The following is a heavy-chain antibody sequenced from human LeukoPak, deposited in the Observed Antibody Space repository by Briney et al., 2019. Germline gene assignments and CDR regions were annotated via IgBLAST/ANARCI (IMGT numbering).Heavy chain of an antibody. J-gene: IGHJ4*02. V-gene: IGHV3-23*01. D-gene: IGHD3-22*01. CDR3: AALGLRVIEGY. Sequence: GGSLRLSCAASGFTFSSYAMSWVRQAPGKGLEWVSAISGSGGNKYYADSVKGRFTISRDNSKNTLYLQMNSLRAEDTAVYYCAALGLRVIEGYWGQGTLVTVSS. CDR2: ISGSGGNK. CDR1: GFTFSSYA.